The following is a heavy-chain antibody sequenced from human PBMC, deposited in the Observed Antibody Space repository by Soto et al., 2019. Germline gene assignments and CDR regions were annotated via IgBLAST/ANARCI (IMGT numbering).Heavy chain of an antibody. J-gene: IGHJ5*02. CDR2: ISAYNGNT. Sequence: ASVKVSCKASGYTFTSYGISWVRQAPGQGLEWMGWISAYNGNTNYAQKLQGRVTMTTDTSTSTAYIELRSLRSDDTAVYYCARVVIAVAGTRWFDPWGQGTLVTVSS. V-gene: IGHV1-18*01. CDR1: GYTFTSYG. CDR3: ARVVIAVAGTRWFDP. D-gene: IGHD6-19*01.